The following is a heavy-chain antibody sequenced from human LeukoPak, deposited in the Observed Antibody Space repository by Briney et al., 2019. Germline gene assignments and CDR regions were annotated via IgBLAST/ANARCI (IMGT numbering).Heavy chain of an antibody. Sequence: PGGSLRLSYAASGFTFSSYGMHWVRQAPGKGLEWVAVIWYDGSNKYYADSVKGRFTISRDNSKNTLYLQMNSLRAEDTAVYYCAGAEGWLQPLDYWGQGTLVTVSS. J-gene: IGHJ4*02. D-gene: IGHD5-24*01. CDR1: GFTFSSYG. V-gene: IGHV3-33*01. CDR2: IWYDGSNK. CDR3: AGAEGWLQPLDY.